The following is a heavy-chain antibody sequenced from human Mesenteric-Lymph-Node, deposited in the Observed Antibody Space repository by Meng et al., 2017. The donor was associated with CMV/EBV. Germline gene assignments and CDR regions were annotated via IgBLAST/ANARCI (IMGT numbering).Heavy chain of an antibody. D-gene: IGHD5-12*01. CDR3: AKDKGMYIGYDPSDY. CDR1: GFTFSTYA. CDR2: ITGSGGNT. V-gene: IGHV3-23*01. Sequence: SGFTFSTYAMSWVRQAPGEGLDWVSAITGSGGNTYYADSVKGRFTISRDNSKNTLYLQMNSLRAEDTAVYYCAKDKGMYIGYDPSDYWGQGTLVTVSS. J-gene: IGHJ4*02.